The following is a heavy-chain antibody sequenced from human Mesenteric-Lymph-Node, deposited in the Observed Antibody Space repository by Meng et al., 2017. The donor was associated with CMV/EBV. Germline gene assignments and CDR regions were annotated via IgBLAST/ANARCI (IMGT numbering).Heavy chain of an antibody. D-gene: IGHD1-14*01. CDR2: VSYGGGA. V-gene: IGHV4-39*07. Sequence: GSLRLSCFVSGGFISGSTYYWGWLRQPPGGGLGWIGSVSYGGGAHYNPSLKSRVTISLDTSKNQFSLRLSPVTAADTALYYCAREDRTITGLIYFESWGQGALVTVSS. CDR3: AREDRTITGLIYFES. CDR1: GGFISGSTYY. J-gene: IGHJ4*02.